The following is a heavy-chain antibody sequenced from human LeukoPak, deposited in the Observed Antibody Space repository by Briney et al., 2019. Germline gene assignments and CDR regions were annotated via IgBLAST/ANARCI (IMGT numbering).Heavy chain of an antibody. CDR1: GYTFADYF. CDR2: INANSGGT. D-gene: IGHD3-22*01. CDR3: ARAIKKALDYYDSSGYYSQIFGY. V-gene: IGHV1-2*06. Sequence: GASVRVSCKTSGYTFADYFIHWVRQAPGQGLEWMGRINANSGGTEYEQKFQGRVTMSRDTSISTAYVELSRLRSDDTAVYYCARAIKKALDYYDSSGYYSQIFGYWGQGTLVTVSS. J-gene: IGHJ4*02.